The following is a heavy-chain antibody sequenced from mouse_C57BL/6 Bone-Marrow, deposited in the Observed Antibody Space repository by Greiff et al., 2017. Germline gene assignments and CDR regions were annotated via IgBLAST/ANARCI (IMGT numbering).Heavy chain of an antibody. D-gene: IGHD2-2*01. CDR1: GYAFSSSW. V-gene: IGHV1-82*01. CDR3: ARGGYDAWFAY. CDR2: IYPGDGDT. Sequence: QVQLKESGPELVKPGASVKISCKASGYAFSSSWMNWVKQRPGKGLEWIGRIYPGDGDTNYNGKFKGKATLTADKSSSTAYMRLSSLTSEDSAVYFCARGGYDAWFAYWGQGTLVTVSA. J-gene: IGHJ3*01.